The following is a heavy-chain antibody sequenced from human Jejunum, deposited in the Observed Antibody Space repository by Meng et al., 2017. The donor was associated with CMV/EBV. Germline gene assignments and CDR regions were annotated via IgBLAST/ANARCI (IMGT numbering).Heavy chain of an antibody. CDR2: INYGGST. CDR3: ARGDHCGTTACYPHWFDP. Sequence: SSSDYIWGWIRQPPGKGPEWIGNINYGGSTYYSPSLKSRVTISVDMSKNQFSLKLSSVTAADTAMYYCARGDHCGTTACYPHWFDPWGQGTLVTVSS. D-gene: IGHD2-2*01. CDR1: SSSDYI. J-gene: IGHJ5*02. V-gene: IGHV4-39*07.